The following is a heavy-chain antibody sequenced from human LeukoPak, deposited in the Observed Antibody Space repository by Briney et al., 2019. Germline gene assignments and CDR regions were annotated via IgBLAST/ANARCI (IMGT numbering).Heavy chain of an antibody. CDR3: AGYCTDNCYGGLDP. Sequence: SGGSLRLSCTTSGFAFSDYAMTWVRQAPGKGLEWVSRISGSGYTTYYADSVKGRFTISRDNSKNTLYLQLNSLRVEDTARYYCAGYCTDNCYGGLDPWGQGTLVTVSS. D-gene: IGHD2-8*02. CDR2: ISGSGYTT. CDR1: GFAFSDYA. J-gene: IGHJ5*02. V-gene: IGHV3-23*01.